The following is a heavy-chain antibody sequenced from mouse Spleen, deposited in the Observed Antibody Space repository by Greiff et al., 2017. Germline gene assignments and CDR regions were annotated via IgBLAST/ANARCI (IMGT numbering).Heavy chain of an antibody. CDR1: GYTFTSYW. J-gene: IGHJ3*01. D-gene: IGHD2-4*01. V-gene: IGHV1S22*01. Sequence: LQQPGSELVRPGASVKLSCKASGYTFTSYWMHWVKQRHGQGLEWIGNIYPGSGSTNYDEKFKSKGTLTVDTSSSTAYMHLSSLTSEDSAVYYCTRGDYGSYWGQGTLVTVSA. CDR3: TRGDYGSY. CDR2: IYPGSGST.